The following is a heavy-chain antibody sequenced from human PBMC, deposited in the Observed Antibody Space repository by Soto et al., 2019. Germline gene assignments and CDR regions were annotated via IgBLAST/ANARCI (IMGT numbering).Heavy chain of an antibody. Sequence: LRLSCRISGFTFSNYAMTWVRQAPGKGLEWVSGISNSGGSTYYADSVKGRFAISRDNSKNTLYLQINSLRVEDTAVYYCAKMAMDVWGQGTTVTVSS. CDR1: GFTFSNYA. CDR3: AKMAMDV. J-gene: IGHJ6*02. V-gene: IGHV3-23*01. CDR2: ISNSGGST.